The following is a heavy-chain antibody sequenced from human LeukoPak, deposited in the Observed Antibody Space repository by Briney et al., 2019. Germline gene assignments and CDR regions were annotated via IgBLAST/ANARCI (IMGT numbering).Heavy chain of an antibody. CDR2: MNPDSGVT. CDR1: GYSFTGYF. Sequence: EASVKVSCKASGYSFTGYFIYWVRQAPGQGLRWMGWMNPDSGVTDYAQDFQGRVTMTRDTSISTAYMELSSLRSDDTAVYYCARDLRGLGDYFDYWGQGTLVIVSS. J-gene: IGHJ4*02. D-gene: IGHD3-16*01. CDR3: ARDLRGLGDYFDY. V-gene: IGHV1-2*02.